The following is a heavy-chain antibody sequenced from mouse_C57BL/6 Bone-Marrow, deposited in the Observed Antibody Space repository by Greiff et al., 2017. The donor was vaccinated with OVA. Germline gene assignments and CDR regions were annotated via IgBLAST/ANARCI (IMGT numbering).Heavy chain of an antibody. D-gene: IGHD1-1*01. CDR3: TRKEIYYYGSSDWYFDV. J-gene: IGHJ1*03. CDR2: IDPETGGT. V-gene: IGHV1-15*01. CDR1: GYTFTDYE. Sequence: QLQQSGAELVRPGASVTLSCKASGYTFTDYEMHWVKQTPVHGLEWIGAIDPETGGTAYNQKFRGKAILTADKSSSTAYMELRSLTSEDSAVYYCTRKEIYYYGSSDWYFDVWGTGTTVTVSS.